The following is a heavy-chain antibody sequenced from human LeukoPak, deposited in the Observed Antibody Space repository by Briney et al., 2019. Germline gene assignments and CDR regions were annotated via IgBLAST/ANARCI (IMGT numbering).Heavy chain of an antibody. CDR2: INHSGST. J-gene: IGHJ6*03. V-gene: IGHV4-34*01. D-gene: IGHD2-2*01. Sequence: SETLSLTCAVYGGSFSGYYWSWIRQPPGKGLEWIGEINHSGSTNYNPSLKSRVTISVDTSKNQFSLKLSSVTAADTAVYYCARGRVGVLSDVVVVPAARDYYYMDVWGKGTTVTVSS. CDR3: ARGRVGVLSDVVVVPAARDYYYMDV. CDR1: GGSFSGYY.